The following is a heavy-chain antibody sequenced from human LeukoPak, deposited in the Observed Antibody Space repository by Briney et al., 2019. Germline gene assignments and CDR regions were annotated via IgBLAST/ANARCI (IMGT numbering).Heavy chain of an antibody. CDR2: IKQDGSEK. Sequence: GGSLRLSCAASGFTFSDYWMTWVRQAPGKGLEWVAHIKQDGSEKYYVDSVKGRFTISRDNAKNLLYLQMSSLRAEDTAVYYCARGWNYALRFDYWGQGTLVTVSS. CDR1: GFTFSDYW. D-gene: IGHD1-7*01. CDR3: ARGWNYALRFDY. V-gene: IGHV3-7*01. J-gene: IGHJ4*02.